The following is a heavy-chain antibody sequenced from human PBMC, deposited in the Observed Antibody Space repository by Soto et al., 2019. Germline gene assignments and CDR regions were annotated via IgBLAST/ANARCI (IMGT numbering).Heavy chain of an antibody. CDR2: ISWNSGSI. D-gene: IGHD6-19*01. CDR1: GFTFDDYA. J-gene: IGHJ4*02. V-gene: IGHV3-9*01. CDR3: AKAHTGSEAVAGFYFDH. Sequence: GGSLRLSCAASGFTFDDYAMHWVRQAPGKGLEWVSGISWNSGSIGYADSVKGRLTISRDNAKNSLYLQMNSLRPEDTALYYCAKAHTGSEAVAGFYFDHWGQGTLVTVSS.